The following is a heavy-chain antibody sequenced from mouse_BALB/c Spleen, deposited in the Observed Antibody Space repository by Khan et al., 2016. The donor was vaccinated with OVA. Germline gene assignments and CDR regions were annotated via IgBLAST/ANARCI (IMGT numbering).Heavy chain of an antibody. CDR2: IYPFNDAT. V-gene: IGHV1S136*01. CDR3: AKNYRSDVYFDS. J-gene: IGHJ2*01. Sequence: EVQLQESGPELVKPGASVKMSCKASGYTFTSYVIHWVRQKPGQGLEWIGYIYPFNDATKFNENFKGKAILTSDKSSSTAYMELTSLTSEDSAVYFCAKNYRSDVYFDSLGQGTTLTVSS. D-gene: IGHD2-12*01. CDR1: GYTFTSYV.